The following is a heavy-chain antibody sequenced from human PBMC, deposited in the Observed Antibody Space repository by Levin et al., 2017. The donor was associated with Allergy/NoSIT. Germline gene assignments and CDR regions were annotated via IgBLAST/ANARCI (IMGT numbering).Heavy chain of an antibody. Sequence: GGSLRLSCAASGFTFSSYWMSWVRQAPGKGLEWVANIKQDGSEKYYVDSVKGRFTISRDNAKNSLYLQMNSLRAEDTAVYYCAREPIVVPAAIGLPYYYGMDVWGQGTTVTVSS. CDR3: AREPIVVPAAIGLPYYYGMDV. CDR2: IKQDGSEK. V-gene: IGHV3-7*01. J-gene: IGHJ6*02. D-gene: IGHD2-2*02. CDR1: GFTFSSYW.